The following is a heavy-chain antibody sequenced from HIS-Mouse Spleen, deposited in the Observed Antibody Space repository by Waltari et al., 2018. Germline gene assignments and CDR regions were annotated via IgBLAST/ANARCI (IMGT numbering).Heavy chain of an antibody. CDR1: GFTFSSYW. J-gene: IGHJ4*02. V-gene: IGHV3-74*01. CDR2: INSDGSST. Sequence: EVQLVESGGGLVQPGGSLRLSCAASGFTFSSYWMHWVRQAPGKGLVWCARINSDGSSTSYADSVKGRLTISRDNAKNTLYLQMNSLRAEDTAVYYCARVYYDFWSGYYYWGQGTLVTVSS. D-gene: IGHD3-3*01. CDR3: ARVYYDFWSGYYY.